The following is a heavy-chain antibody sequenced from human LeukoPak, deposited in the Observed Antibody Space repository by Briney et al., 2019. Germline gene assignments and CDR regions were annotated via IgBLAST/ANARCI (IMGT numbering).Heavy chain of an antibody. V-gene: IGHV3-21*01. CDR1: GFTFSDSS. D-gene: IGHD2-15*01. CDR2: ISSSGSYI. Sequence: GGSLRLSCAASGFTFSDSSMNWVRQAPGKGLEWVSSISSSGSYIYYADSVKGRFTVSRDNAKNSLYLQMNSLRAEDTAVYYCARDHYCSGGSCPIDYWGQGTLVTVSS. CDR3: ARDHYCSGGSCPIDY. J-gene: IGHJ4*02.